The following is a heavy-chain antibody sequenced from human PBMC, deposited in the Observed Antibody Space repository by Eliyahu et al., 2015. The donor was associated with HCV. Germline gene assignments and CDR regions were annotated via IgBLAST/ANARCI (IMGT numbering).Heavy chain of an antibody. CDR3: TRVLGLKVRYFEYLSKYAFDL. CDR2: IKKGETEK. Sequence: EVQLVESGGGLVQPGGSLRLSCXASXFTLNNYWMSWVRQAPGKGLGWVANIKKGETEKTYVDSVKGRFTISRDNAENSLNLDMNSLRAEDTAVYYCTRVLGLKVRYFEYLSKYAFDLWGQGTMVTVAS. D-gene: IGHD3-9*01. V-gene: IGHV3-7*01. CDR1: XFTLNNYW. J-gene: IGHJ3*01.